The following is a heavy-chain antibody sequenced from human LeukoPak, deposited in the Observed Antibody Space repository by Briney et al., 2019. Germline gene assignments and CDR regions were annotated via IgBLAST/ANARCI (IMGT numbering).Heavy chain of an antibody. CDR2: INPNSGGT. Sequence: ASVKVSCKASGYTFTGYYMQWVRQAPGQGLEWMGWINPNSGGTNYAQKFQGRVTMTRDTSISTAYMELSRLRSDDTAVYYCARDVVQWLAYAFDIWGQGTMVTVSS. CDR1: GYTFTGYY. CDR3: ARDVVQWLAYAFDI. J-gene: IGHJ3*02. D-gene: IGHD6-19*01. V-gene: IGHV1-2*02.